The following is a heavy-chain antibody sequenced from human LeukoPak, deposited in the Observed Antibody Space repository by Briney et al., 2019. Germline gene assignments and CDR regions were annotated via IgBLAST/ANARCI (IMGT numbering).Heavy chain of an antibody. J-gene: IGHJ4*02. CDR2: INGAGDST. Sequence: QAGGSLRLSCSASGYTFSSHGLTWVRQAPGKGLEWVSTINGAGDSTRYAETVKGRFAISRDNSKNTLYLHMSDLRAEDTAIYYCAKVTVCFGCYFDFWGQGTPVTVSS. CDR1: GYTFSSHG. CDR3: AKVTVCFGCYFDF. D-gene: IGHD3-16*01. V-gene: IGHV3-23*01.